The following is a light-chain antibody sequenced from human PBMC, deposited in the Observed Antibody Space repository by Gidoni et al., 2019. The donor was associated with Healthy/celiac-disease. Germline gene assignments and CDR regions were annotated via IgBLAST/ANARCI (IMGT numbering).Light chain of an antibody. CDR2: GAS. CDR3: QQYNNWPIT. Sequence: EIVMTQSPATLSVSPGERATLSCRASQSVSSNLAWYQQKPGQAPRLLIYGASTRATGIPARFSGSGSGTEFTLTIRSLQSEDFAVYYCQQYNNWPITFXQXTRLEIK. J-gene: IGKJ5*01. CDR1: QSVSSN. V-gene: IGKV3-15*01.